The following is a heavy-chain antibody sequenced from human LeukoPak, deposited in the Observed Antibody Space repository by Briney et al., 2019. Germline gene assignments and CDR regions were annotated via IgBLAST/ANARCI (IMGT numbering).Heavy chain of an antibody. D-gene: IGHD3-10*01. CDR2: IYYSGST. Sequence: PSQTLSLTCTVSGGSISSGGYYWSWIRQHPGKGLEWIRYIYYSGSTYYNPSLKSRVTISVDTSKNQFSLKLSSVTAADTAVYYCARDRKGFYYGSGSYSYFDYWGQRTLVTVSS. V-gene: IGHV4-31*03. J-gene: IGHJ4*02. CDR1: GGSISSGGYY. CDR3: ARDRKGFYYGSGSYSYFDY.